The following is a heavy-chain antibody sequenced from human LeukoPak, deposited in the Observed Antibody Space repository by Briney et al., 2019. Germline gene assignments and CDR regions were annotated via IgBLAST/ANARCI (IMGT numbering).Heavy chain of an antibody. Sequence: GGSLRLSCAASGFTVITNDMTRVRQAPGKGLEWVSVLYSDGNTKYADSVQGRFTISRDNSKNTLNLEMNSLSPDDTAVYYCARGVEPLAANTLAYWGQGTLVTVSS. CDR1: GFTVITND. CDR2: LYSDGNT. J-gene: IGHJ4*02. V-gene: IGHV3-53*01. CDR3: ARGVEPLAANTLAY. D-gene: IGHD1-14*01.